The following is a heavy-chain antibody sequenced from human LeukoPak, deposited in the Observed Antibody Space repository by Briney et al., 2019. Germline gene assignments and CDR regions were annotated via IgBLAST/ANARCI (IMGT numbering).Heavy chain of an antibody. CDR2: INHSGST. J-gene: IGHJ6*03. D-gene: IGHD3-9*01. CDR1: GGSFSGYY. V-gene: IGHV4-34*01. Sequence: SETLSLTCAVYGGSFSGYYWSWIRQPPGKGLEWIGEINHSGSTNYNPSLKSRVTISVDTSKNQFSLKLSSVTAADTAVYYCARGRVENVFRYFDWLYYYMDVWGKGTTVTASS. CDR3: ARGRVENVFRYFDWLYYYMDV.